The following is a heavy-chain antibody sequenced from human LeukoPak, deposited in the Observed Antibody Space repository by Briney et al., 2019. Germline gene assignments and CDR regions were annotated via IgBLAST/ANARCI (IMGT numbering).Heavy chain of an antibody. CDR2: ISGSGGST. D-gene: IGHD3-22*01. J-gene: IGHJ4*02. V-gene: IGHV3-23*01. CDR3: ATDRGSSGYYS. CDR1: GFTFNSYA. Sequence: PGGSLRLSCAASGFTFNSYAMSWVRQAPGKGLEWVSAISGSGGSTYYADSVKGRFTISRDNSKNTLYLQMNSLRAEDTAVYYCATDRGSSGYYSWGQGTLVTVSS.